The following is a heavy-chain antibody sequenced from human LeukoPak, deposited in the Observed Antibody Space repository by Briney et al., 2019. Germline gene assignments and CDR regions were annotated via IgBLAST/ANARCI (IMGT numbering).Heavy chain of an antibody. CDR2: ISSGSGTI. CDR3: ARARRIRDYYDSSGYNDL. V-gene: IGHV3-48*04. D-gene: IGHD3-22*01. Sequence: GGSLRLSCAASGFTFSSYSMNWVRQAPGTGLEWVSFISSGSGTIYYADSVKGRFTISRDNAKNTLYLQMNSLRAEDTAVYYCARARRIRDYYDSSGYNDLWGQGTLATVSS. J-gene: IGHJ5*02. CDR1: GFTFSSYS.